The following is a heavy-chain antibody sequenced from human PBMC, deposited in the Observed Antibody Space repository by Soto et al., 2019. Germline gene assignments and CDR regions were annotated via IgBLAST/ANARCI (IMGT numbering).Heavy chain of an antibody. CDR3: AATGCQYGGDLNWVDP. D-gene: IGHD1-1*01. CDR1: GFTFSSYA. CDR2: ISGSGGST. J-gene: IGHJ5*02. Sequence: EVQLLESGGGLVQPGGSLRLSCAASGFTFSSYAMSWVRQAPGKGLEWVSAISGSGGSTYYADSVKGRFTISRDNSNNTLYLQMNRLRAEHTAVDYCAATGCQYGGDLNWVDPWGQGTLVTVSS. V-gene: IGHV3-23*01.